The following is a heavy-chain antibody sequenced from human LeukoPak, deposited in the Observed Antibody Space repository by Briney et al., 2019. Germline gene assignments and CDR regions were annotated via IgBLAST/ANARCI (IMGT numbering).Heavy chain of an antibody. CDR2: ITPIFGTA. Sequence: GASVKVSCKASGGTFSSYAISWVRQAPGQGLEWMGGITPIFGTANYAQKFQGRVTITADESTSTAYMELSSLRSEDTAVYYCARGGDSSSITTYYYYYYMDVWGKGTTVTVSS. CDR3: ARGGDSSSITTYYYYYYMDV. J-gene: IGHJ6*03. D-gene: IGHD6-13*01. V-gene: IGHV1-69*13. CDR1: GGTFSSYA.